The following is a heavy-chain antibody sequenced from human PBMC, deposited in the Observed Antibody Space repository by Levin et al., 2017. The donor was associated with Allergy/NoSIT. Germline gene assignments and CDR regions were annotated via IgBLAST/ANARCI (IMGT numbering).Heavy chain of an antibody. CDR1: GFTFNSYA. J-gene: IGHJ6*02. CDR3: AKSLASGNYYYNYVMDV. Sequence: GGSLRLSCAASGFTFNSYAMNWVRQAPGKGLERVAGISGGGGSTYYADSVKGRVTISRDNSKNTLYLQMNSLRSEDTAVYYCAKSLASGNYYYNYVMDVWGQGTTVTVSS. D-gene: IGHD3-10*01. V-gene: IGHV3-23*01. CDR2: ISGGGGST.